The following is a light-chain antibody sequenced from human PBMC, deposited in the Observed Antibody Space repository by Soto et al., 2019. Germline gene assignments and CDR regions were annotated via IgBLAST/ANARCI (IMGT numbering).Light chain of an antibody. J-gene: IGLJ3*02. CDR3: SSYTSSSTRV. CDR2: EVS. Sequence: QSALTQPASVSGSPGQSITISCTGTSRDVGGYNYVSWYQQHPGKAPKLMIYEVSNRPSGVSNRFSGSKSGNTASLTISGLQAEDEADYYCSSYTSSSTRVVGGGTKLTVL. CDR1: SRDVGGYNY. V-gene: IGLV2-14*01.